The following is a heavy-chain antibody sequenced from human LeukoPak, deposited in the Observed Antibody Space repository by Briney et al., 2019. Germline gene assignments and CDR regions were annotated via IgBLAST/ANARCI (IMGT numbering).Heavy chain of an antibody. Sequence: GGSLRLSCAASGFTFSSYWMHWVRQTPGKGLVWVSRINGAGSSISYADSVKGRVTIPRDNAKNTLYLQMNNLRAEDTAVYYCARGGDYKNDYWGQGTLVTVSS. CDR3: ARGGDYKNDY. D-gene: IGHD4-17*01. CDR1: GFTFSSYW. V-gene: IGHV3-74*01. J-gene: IGHJ4*02. CDR2: INGAGSSI.